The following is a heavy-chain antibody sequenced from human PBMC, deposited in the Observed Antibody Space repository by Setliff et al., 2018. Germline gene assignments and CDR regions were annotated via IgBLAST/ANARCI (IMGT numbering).Heavy chain of an antibody. J-gene: IGHJ6*04. Sequence: PSETLSLTCSVSGASINRDYWSWVRQPPGKGLEWIGNIFHGESISYNPSLKSRVTISVDTSKNQVSLKVRSVTAADTAVYFCARHRTIPVTTTNYYYHMDVWGKGTTVTVSS. V-gene: IGHV4-59*08. CDR1: GASINRDY. CDR3: ARHRTIPVTTTNYYYHMDV. D-gene: IGHD4-17*01. CDR2: IFHGESI.